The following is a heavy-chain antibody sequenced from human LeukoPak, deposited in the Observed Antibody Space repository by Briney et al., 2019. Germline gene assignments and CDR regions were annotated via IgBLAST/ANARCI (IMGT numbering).Heavy chain of an antibody. V-gene: IGHV3-9*01. CDR3: VKTDYSTGPYDH. J-gene: IGHJ4*02. CDR2: ISWNSGSI. Sequence: GRSLRLSCAASGFTFDDYAMHWVRQAPGRGLEWVSGISWNSGSIGYADSVKGRFTISRDNAKNSLYLQMNSLRAEDTAVYYCVKTDYSTGPYDHWGQGTLVTVSS. D-gene: IGHD4-11*01. CDR1: GFTFDDYA.